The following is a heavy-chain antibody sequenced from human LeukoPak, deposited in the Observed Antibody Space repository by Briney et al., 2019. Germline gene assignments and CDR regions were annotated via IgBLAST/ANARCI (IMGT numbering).Heavy chain of an antibody. Sequence: GGSLRLSCAASGFTFSSYSMNWVRQAPGKGLEWVSSISSSSSYIYYADSVKGRFTISRDNAKNSLYLQMNSLRAEDTAVYYCTRYYGSGSPPFDYWGQGTLVTISS. CDR3: TRYYGSGSPPFDY. V-gene: IGHV3-21*01. CDR2: ISSSSSYI. CDR1: GFTFSSYS. D-gene: IGHD3-10*01. J-gene: IGHJ4*02.